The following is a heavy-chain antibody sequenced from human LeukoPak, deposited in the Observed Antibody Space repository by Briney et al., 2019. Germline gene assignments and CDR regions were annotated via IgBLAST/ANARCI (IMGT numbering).Heavy chain of an antibody. V-gene: IGHV4-34*01. J-gene: IGHJ4*02. Sequence: PSETLSLTYGVYGGPFSIYCWNWIRQSPGEGLEWIGEINQSGSTKYNPSLKSRVTISVDTSKNQFSLKLSSVTAADTAVYYCATMGSGSYFNYWGQGSLVTVSS. CDR1: GGPFSIYC. CDR3: ATMGSGSYFNY. D-gene: IGHD1-26*01. CDR2: INQSGST.